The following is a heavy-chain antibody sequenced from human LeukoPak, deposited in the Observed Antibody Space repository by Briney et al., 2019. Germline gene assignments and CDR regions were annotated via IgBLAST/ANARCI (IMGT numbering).Heavy chain of an antibody. CDR1: GFTFSDYY. CDR2: ISSSGSTI. V-gene: IGHV3-11*04. Sequence: GGSLRLSCAASGFTFSDYYMSWLRQAPGKGLEWVSYISSSGSTIYYAGSVKGRFTISRDNAKNSLYLQMNSLRAEDTAVYYCARVNDVDTARIDYWGQGTLVTVSS. J-gene: IGHJ4*02. CDR3: ARVNDVDTARIDY. D-gene: IGHD5-18*01.